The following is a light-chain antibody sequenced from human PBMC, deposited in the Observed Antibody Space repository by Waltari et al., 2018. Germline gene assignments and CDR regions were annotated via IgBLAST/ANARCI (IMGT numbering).Light chain of an antibody. CDR1: QKLSTGSTNRPS. Sequence: DIVMTQSPGSLAVSLGGRASVNGKSSQKLSTGSTNRPSLAWYQQKEGQPPKLLIFWTSIRQSGVPDRFSGSGSGTDFTLTINNLQADDAAVYFCQQYDSFPRTFGQGTRLAI. CDR2: WTS. J-gene: IGKJ1*01. V-gene: IGKV4-1*01. CDR3: QQYDSFPRT.